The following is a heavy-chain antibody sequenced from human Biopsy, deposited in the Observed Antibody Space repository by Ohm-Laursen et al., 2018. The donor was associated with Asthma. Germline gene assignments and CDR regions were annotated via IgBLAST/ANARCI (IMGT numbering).Heavy chain of an antibody. CDR1: GYSLTDLS. J-gene: IGHJ4*02. CDR2: HDHEEGGT. CDR3: ASDFPKDYVRYNFQF. Sequence: ASVKVSCKISGYSLTDLSMHWVRQAPGQGLEWMGGHDHEEGGTVNARRFQGRVTMTEDTSRDTAYMELSSLSSDDTAVYYCASDFPKDYVRYNFQFWGQGTLVTVSS. V-gene: IGHV1-24*01. D-gene: IGHD4-17*01.